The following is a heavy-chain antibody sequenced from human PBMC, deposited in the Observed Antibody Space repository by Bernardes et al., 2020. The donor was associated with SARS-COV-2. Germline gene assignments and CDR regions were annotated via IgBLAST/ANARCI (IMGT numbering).Heavy chain of an antibody. J-gene: IGHJ4*02. D-gene: IGHD5-12*01. CDR3: ASEVLPFGGFDV. V-gene: IGHV1-18*04. CDR2: ISAYNGNT. Sequence: ASVKVSCKASGYTFTSYGISWVRQAPGQGLEWMGWISAYNGNTNYAQKLQGRVTMTTDTSTSTAYMELRSLRVDDTATYYCASEVLPFGGFDVGGQRTLVTVSS. CDR1: GYTFTSYG.